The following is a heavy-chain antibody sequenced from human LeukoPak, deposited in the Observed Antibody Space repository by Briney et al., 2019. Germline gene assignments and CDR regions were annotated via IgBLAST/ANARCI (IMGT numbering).Heavy chain of an antibody. D-gene: IGHD6-13*01. CDR2: SGTAGDT. CDR1: GFTFTSSA. J-gene: IGHJ4*02. V-gene: IGHV3-23*01. Sequence: GGSLRLSCAASGFTFTSSAMNWVRQAPGKGLEWVSASGTAGDTYYADSVKGRFTISRDNSKNTLYLQMTSLRTEDTAVYYCAKKTPGTHPFNFWGQGTLVTVSP. CDR3: AKKTPGTHPFNF.